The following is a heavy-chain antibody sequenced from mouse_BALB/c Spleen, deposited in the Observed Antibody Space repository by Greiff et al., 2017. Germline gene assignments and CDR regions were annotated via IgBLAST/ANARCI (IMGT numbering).Heavy chain of an antibody. J-gene: IGHJ2*01. CDR2: ISPGNGDI. CDR1: GYTFTDHA. D-gene: IGHD2-1*01. Sequence: QVQLKQSGPELVKPGASVKISCKASGYTFTDHAIHWVKQKPEQGLEWIGYISPGNGDIKYNEKFKGKATLTADKSSSTAYMQLNSLTSEDSAVYFCNPGNYVAYFDNRGEGTTLTVSS. CDR3: NPGNYVAYFDN. V-gene: IGHV1S53*02.